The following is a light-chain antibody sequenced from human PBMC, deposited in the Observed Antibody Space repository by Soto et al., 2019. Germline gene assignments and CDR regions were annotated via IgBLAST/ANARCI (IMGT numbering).Light chain of an antibody. CDR1: QSVSSSY. J-gene: IGKJ2*01. Sequence: EIVLTQSPDTLSLSAGERATLSCRASQSVSSSYLAWYHQKHGQAPRLLIYGASSRATGIPDRFSGSGSGTDFTLTISRLEPEDFAVYYCQQYGSSPKTFGQGTKLEIK. V-gene: IGKV3-20*01. CDR2: GAS. CDR3: QQYGSSPKT.